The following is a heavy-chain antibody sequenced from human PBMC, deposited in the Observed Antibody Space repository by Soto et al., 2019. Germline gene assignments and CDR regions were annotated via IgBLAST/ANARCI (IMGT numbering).Heavy chain of an antibody. D-gene: IGHD6-19*01. Sequence: ASGKIYCKVSGYTLTEVSMHWVGQATGKGLEWMGGFDPEDGETIYAQKFQGRVTMTEDTSTDTAYMELSSLRSEDTAVYYCATGSGYSSGWLVYWGQGTLVTVSS. CDR1: GYTLTEVS. J-gene: IGHJ4*02. CDR3: ATGSGYSSGWLVY. CDR2: FDPEDGET. V-gene: IGHV1-24*01.